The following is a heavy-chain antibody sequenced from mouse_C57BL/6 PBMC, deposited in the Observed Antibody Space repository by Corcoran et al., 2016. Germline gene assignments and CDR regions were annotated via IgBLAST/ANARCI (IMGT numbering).Heavy chain of an antibody. CDR3: ARGYYGSSYRGYFDY. Sequence: QIQLVQSGPELKKPGETVKISCKASGYTFTTYGMSWVKQAPGKGLKWMGWINTYSGVPTYADDFKGRFAFSLETSASTAYLQINNLKHEDTATYFCARGYYGSSYRGYFDYWGQGTTLTVSS. V-gene: IGHV9-3*01. J-gene: IGHJ2*01. CDR2: INTYSGVP. D-gene: IGHD1-1*01. CDR1: GYTFTTYG.